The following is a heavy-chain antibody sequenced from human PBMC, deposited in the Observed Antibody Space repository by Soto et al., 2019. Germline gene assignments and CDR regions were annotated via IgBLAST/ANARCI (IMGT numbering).Heavy chain of an antibody. CDR2: IYYSGST. V-gene: IGHV4-39*01. J-gene: IGHJ4*02. CDR3: ATLWFGEGNY. CDR1: GGSISSSSYY. Sequence: QLQLQESGPGLVKPSETLSLTCTVSGGSISSSSYYWGWIRQPPGKGLEWIGSIYYSGSTYYNPSLKSRVTIAVDTSKSQVPRKPSSVTAADAAVYYGATLWFGEGNYWGQGNLVTVSS. D-gene: IGHD3-10*01.